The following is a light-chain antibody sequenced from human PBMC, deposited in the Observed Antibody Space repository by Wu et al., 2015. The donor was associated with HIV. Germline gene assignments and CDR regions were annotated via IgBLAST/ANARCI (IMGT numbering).Light chain of an antibody. J-gene: IGKJ5*01. V-gene: IGKV3-20*01. CDR1: QSVSSN. CDR3: QQYGISPIT. Sequence: EIVMTQSPATLSVSPGERATLSCRASQSVSSNLAWYQQKPGQAPRLLIYGASRRATGIPDRFSGSGSGTDFTLTINRLDPEDFAVYYCQQYGISPITFGQGTRLEIK. CDR2: GAS.